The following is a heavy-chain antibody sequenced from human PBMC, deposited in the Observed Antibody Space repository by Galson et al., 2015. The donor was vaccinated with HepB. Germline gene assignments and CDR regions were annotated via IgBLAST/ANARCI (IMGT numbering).Heavy chain of an antibody. CDR1: GFSFSTYT. CDR3: ARVVLGNSGYYLPLDY. CDR2: ISNEGTKK. J-gene: IGHJ4*02. V-gene: IGHV3-30-3*01. D-gene: IGHD3-22*01. Sequence: SLRLSCAASGFSFSTYTMHWVRQAPGKGLEWVALISNEGTKKYYTDSVKGRFTISRDTSKNTLYLQMNSLRTEDTAMYYCARVVLGNSGYYLPLDYWGQGTLVTVSS.